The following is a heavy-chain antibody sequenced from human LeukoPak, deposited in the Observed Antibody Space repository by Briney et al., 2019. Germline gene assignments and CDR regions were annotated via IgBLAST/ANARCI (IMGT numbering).Heavy chain of an antibody. Sequence: GGSLRLSCAASGFTFSNYEFNWVRQAPGKGLEWVSYVSSSGRNIYYADSVKGRFTISRDNAKNSLYLQMNSLRAEDTAVYYCARDLVQLWSKDYWGQGTLVTVSS. CDR3: ARDLVQLWSKDY. CDR1: GFTFSNYE. D-gene: IGHD5-18*01. J-gene: IGHJ4*02. V-gene: IGHV3-48*03. CDR2: VSSSGRNI.